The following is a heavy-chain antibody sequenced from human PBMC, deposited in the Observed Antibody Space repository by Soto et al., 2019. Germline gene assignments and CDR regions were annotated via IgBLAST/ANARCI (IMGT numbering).Heavy chain of an antibody. D-gene: IGHD2-2*01. CDR3: AGIEYPLVYYYGMDV. J-gene: IGHJ6*02. CDR1: GGTFSSYA. CDR2: IIPIFGTA. V-gene: IGHV1-69*06. Sequence: QVQLVQSGAEVKKPGSSVKISCKASGGTFSSYAISWVRQAPGQGLEWMGGIIPIFGTANYAQKFQGRVTMTADKSTSTAYMELSSLRSEDTAVYYCAGIEYPLVYYYGMDVWGQGTTVTVSS.